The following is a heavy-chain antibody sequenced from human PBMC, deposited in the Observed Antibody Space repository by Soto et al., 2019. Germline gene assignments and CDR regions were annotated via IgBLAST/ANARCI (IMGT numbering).Heavy chain of an antibody. D-gene: IGHD5-12*01. CDR1: GGIFSSYA. J-gene: IGHJ6*02. Sequence: GASVKVSCKASGGIFSSYAISWVRQAPGQGLEWMGGIIPIFGTANYAQKFQGRVTITADESTSTAYMELSSLRSEDTAVYYCARAFKGDIVATITLYYYGMDVWGQGTTVTVSS. CDR2: IIPIFGTA. CDR3: ARAFKGDIVATITLYYYGMDV. V-gene: IGHV1-69*13.